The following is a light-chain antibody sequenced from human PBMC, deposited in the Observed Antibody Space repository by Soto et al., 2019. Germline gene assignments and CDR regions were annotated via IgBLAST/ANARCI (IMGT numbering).Light chain of an antibody. Sequence: DIQMTQSPATLSASVGDRVTITCRASQSISTWLAWYQQKLGKAPKLLIYKASSLASGVPSRFSGSGSGTEFTLTISSLQPDDFATYYCQQYNSYPTFGGGTKVEIK. J-gene: IGKJ4*01. CDR3: QQYNSYPT. CDR2: KAS. V-gene: IGKV1-5*03. CDR1: QSISTW.